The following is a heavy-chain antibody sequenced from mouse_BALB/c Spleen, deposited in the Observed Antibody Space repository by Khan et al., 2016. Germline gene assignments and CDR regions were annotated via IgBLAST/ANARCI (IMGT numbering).Heavy chain of an antibody. CDR1: GYTFTNYG. CDR3: ARRAGYYYAMDY. V-gene: IGHV9-3-1*01. CDR2: INTYTGEP. D-gene: IGHD3-3*01. Sequence: QIQLVQSGPELKKPGETVKISCKASGYTFTNYGMNWVKQAPGKGLKWMGWINTYTGEPTYADDFKGRFAFSLETSASTAYLQINNLKNEDTATYCCARRAGYYYAMDYWGQGTSVTVSS. J-gene: IGHJ4*01.